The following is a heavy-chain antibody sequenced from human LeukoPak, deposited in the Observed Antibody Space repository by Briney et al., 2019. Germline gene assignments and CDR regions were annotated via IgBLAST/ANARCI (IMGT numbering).Heavy chain of an antibody. J-gene: IGHJ6*02. CDR3: AKDYTGYFGMDV. Sequence: PSGGSLRLSCAASGFTFSSYAMHWVRQAPGKGLEWVAVISYDGSNKYYADSVKGRFTISRDNSKNTVYLQMSSLRAEDTAVYYCAKDYTGYFGMDVWGQGTTVTVSS. V-gene: IGHV3-30-3*01. CDR2: ISYDGSNK. CDR1: GFTFSSYA.